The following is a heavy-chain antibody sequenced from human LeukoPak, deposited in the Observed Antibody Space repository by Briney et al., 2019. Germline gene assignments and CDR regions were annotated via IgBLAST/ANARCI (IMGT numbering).Heavy chain of an antibody. J-gene: IGHJ4*02. V-gene: IGHV3-48*01. CDR1: GFTFSSYC. Sequence: GGSLRLSCAASGFTFSSYCMNWVRQAPGKGLEWVSYISYSRSTIYYADSVKGRCTISRDNVKKSLYLQMNSVRAEDKAVYYCARVNRMVPGYCSGGTCPGDYWGQGTLVTVSS. CDR3: ARVNRMVPGYCSGGTCPGDY. CDR2: ISYSRSTI. D-gene: IGHD2-15*01.